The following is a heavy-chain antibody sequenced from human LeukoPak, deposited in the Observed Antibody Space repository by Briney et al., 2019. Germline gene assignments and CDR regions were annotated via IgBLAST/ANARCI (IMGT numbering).Heavy chain of an antibody. Sequence: GGSLRLSCAASGFTFSNAWMSWVRQAPGKGLEWVGRIKSKTDGGTTDYAAPVKGRFTISRDDSKNTLYLQMNSLRGEDTAVYYCAKDYQSGYAGGYDAFGIWGQGTMVIVSS. CDR3: AKDYQSGYAGGYDAFGI. CDR1: GFTFSNAW. V-gene: IGHV3-15*01. CDR2: IKSKTDGGTT. J-gene: IGHJ3*02. D-gene: IGHD6-19*01.